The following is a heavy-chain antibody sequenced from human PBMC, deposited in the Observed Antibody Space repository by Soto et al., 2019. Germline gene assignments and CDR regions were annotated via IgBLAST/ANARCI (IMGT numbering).Heavy chain of an antibody. D-gene: IGHD1-20*01. CDR2: INHSVST. CDR3: ASGRGYNWFRRDYYGTDV. V-gene: IGHV4-34*01. Sequence: SETLSLTCAVSGGSFSGYYWSWIRQPPGKGLEWIGEINHSVSTNYNPSLKSRVTISVDTYKNQFSLKLSSVTAADTAVYYCASGRGYNWFRRDYYGTDVWGQGTLVTGSS. J-gene: IGHJ6*02. CDR1: GGSFSGYY.